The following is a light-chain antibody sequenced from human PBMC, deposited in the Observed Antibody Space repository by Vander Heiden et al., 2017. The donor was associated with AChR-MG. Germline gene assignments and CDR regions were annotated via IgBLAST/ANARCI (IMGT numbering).Light chain of an antibody. CDR2: DGS. Sequence: QSALTQPASVSGSPGQSTTMSCTGTSSDATAYNYVSWYQHHPGKAPRLLIYDGSVRPAGVSHRFSGSKSGNTASLTVSGLQPDDEADYYCSSYASGVQFGGGTKLTVL. V-gene: IGLV2-14*03. CDR3: SSYASGVQ. CDR1: SSDATAYNY. J-gene: IGLJ2*01.